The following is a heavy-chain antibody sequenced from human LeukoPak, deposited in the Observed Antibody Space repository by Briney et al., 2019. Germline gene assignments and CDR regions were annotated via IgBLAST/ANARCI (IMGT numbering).Heavy chain of an antibody. CDR2: ISSSSIYM. CDR1: GFTFSNYR. V-gene: IGHV3-21*01. Sequence: PGGSLRLSCAASGFTFSNYRMNWVRQAPGKGLEWVSSISSSSIYMYYADSLKGRFTISRDNAKNSLYLQMNSLRAEDTAVYYCARGRDGYSLVDAFDIWGQGIMVTVSS. D-gene: IGHD5-24*01. CDR3: ARGRDGYSLVDAFDI. J-gene: IGHJ3*02.